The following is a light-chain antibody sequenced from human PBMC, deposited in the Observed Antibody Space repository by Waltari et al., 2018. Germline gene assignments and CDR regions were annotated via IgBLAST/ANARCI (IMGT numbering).Light chain of an antibody. CDR2: DAS. V-gene: IGKV1D-13*01. Sequence: AIQLTQSPSSLSASVGDRVTITCRASQGISSALAWYQQKPGKAPNLLIYDASSLESGVPPRFSGSGSGTDFTLTIISLQPEDFATYYCQQFNNYPQITFGQGTRLEIK. CDR1: QGISSA. J-gene: IGKJ5*01. CDR3: QQFNNYPQIT.